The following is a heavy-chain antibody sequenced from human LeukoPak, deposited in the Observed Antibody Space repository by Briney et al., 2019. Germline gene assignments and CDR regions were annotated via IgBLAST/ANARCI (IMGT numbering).Heavy chain of an antibody. CDR3: ARPYSRSSIDGFDI. CDR2: IIPIFGSA. V-gene: IGHV1-69*01. D-gene: IGHD6-6*01. CDR1: GVTFSTYV. J-gene: IGHJ3*02. Sequence: GSSVKVSCKASGVTFSTYVISWVRQAPGQGLEWMGGIIPIFGSANYAQKFQGRVTITADESTSTAYMELSSLRSEDTALYYCARPYSRSSIDGFDIWGQGTMVTVSS.